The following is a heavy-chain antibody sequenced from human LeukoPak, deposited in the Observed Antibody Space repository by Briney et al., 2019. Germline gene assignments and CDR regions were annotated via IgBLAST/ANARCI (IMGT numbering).Heavy chain of an antibody. V-gene: IGHV3-23*01. CDR2: ISSSGSCGST. CDR1: GFTFSSYA. Sequence: PGGSLRLSCAASGFTFSSYAMTWVRHAPGKGLEWVSGISSSGSCGSTYYADSVKGRFTISRDNSKNTLYLQINSLRAEDTALYYCANLYSTNYWGQGTLVTVSS. J-gene: IGHJ4*02. D-gene: IGHD6-13*01. CDR3: ANLYSTNY.